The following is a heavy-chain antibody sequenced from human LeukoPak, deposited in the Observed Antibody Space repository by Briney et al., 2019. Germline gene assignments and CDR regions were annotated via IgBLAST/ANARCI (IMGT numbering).Heavy chain of an antibody. D-gene: IGHD7-27*01. J-gene: IGHJ4*02. V-gene: IGHV3-74*01. CDR3: TRGTATGDDH. CDR1: GFTFSSYW. Sequence: GGSLRLSCAASGFTFSSYWMYWVRQAPGKGLVWVSRINSDESSISYADSVKGRFTISRDNAKNTLYLQMNSLRAEDTAVYYCTRGTATGDDHWGQGTLVTVSS. CDR2: INSDESSI.